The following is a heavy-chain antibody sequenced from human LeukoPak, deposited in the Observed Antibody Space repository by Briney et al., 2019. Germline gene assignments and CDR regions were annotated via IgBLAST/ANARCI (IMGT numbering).Heavy chain of an antibody. J-gene: IGHJ5*02. Sequence: GGCLTLSCAASGFTVSSNYMSWVRQAPGKGLEWVSVIYSGGSTYYADSVKGRFTISRDNSKNTLYLQMNSLRAEDTAVYYCPRGSNGNYDLGWFDPWGQGTLLTASS. D-gene: IGHD1-7*01. CDR1: GFTVSSNY. CDR3: PRGSNGNYDLGWFDP. V-gene: IGHV3-53*01. CDR2: IYSGGST.